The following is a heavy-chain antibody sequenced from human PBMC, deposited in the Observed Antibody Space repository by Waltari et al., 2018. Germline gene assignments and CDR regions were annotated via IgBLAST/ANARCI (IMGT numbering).Heavy chain of an antibody. CDR3: ARPAKLGTGWAWTY. CDR2: INPNSGGT. D-gene: IGHD7-27*01. CDR1: GHTFTGSY. V-gene: IGHV1-2*02. Sequence: QVQLVPSGAEVKKPGASVKVSCKASGHTFTGSYMPCVRQAPGQGLEWMGWINPNSGGTNYAQKFQGRVTMTRDTSISTAYMELSRLRSDDTAVYYCARPAKLGTGWAWTYWGQGTLVTVSS. J-gene: IGHJ4*02.